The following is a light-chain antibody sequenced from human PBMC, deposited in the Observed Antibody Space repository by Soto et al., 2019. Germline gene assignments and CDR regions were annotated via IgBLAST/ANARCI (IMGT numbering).Light chain of an antibody. J-gene: IGKJ1*01. V-gene: IGKV3-20*01. CDR2: DAS. CDR1: QSLSSSQ. Sequence: EIVLTQSPGTLSLSPGERATLSRRASQSLSSSQLAWYQQKPGQAPRLLIHDASSRATGISDRFTGSGSGTDFTLTITTLEPEDFAVYYCQQYGSSPRTFGLGTKVDI. CDR3: QQYGSSPRT.